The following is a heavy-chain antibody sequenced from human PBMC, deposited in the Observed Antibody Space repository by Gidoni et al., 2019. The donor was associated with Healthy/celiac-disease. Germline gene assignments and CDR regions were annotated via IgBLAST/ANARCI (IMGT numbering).Heavy chain of an antibody. V-gene: IGHV4-61*02. CDR2: IYTSGST. CDR1: GGSIRSGSYY. Sequence: QVQLQESGPGLVKPSQTLSLTCTVSGGSIRSGSYYWSWIRQPAGKGLEWIGRIYTSGSTNYNPSLKSRVTISVDTSKNQFSLKLSSVTAADTAVYYCARAHHYGSGSYLNYWGQGTLVTVSS. D-gene: IGHD3-10*01. CDR3: ARAHHYGSGSYLNY. J-gene: IGHJ4*02.